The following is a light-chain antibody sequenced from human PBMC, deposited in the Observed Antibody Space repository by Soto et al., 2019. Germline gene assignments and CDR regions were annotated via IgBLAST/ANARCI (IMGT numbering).Light chain of an antibody. Sequence: DIQMTQSPSSLSASVGDRVTITCQASQDISNYLNWYQQKPGKAPKLLIYDASNLETGVPSRFSGSGSGTDFNFTISSLQPEDIATYYCQLHDKLPFPFGPGTKVDIK. J-gene: IGKJ3*01. CDR3: QLHDKLPFP. CDR2: DAS. CDR1: QDISNY. V-gene: IGKV1-33*01.